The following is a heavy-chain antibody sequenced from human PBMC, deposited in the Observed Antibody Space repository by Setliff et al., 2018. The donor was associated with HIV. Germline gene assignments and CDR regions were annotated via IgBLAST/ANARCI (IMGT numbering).Heavy chain of an antibody. CDR1: GFTFSNYG. D-gene: IGHD1-26*01. Sequence: GGSLRLSCSASGFTFSNYGMHWVRQAPGTGLEWVAVIWYDGSNKFYADFVKGRFTISRDNSKDTLFLQMNTLRAEDTAVYYCAKVMITTTWAFDFWGQGTPVTVSS. V-gene: IGHV3-33*06. CDR3: AKVMITTTWAFDF. CDR2: IWYDGSNK. J-gene: IGHJ4*02.